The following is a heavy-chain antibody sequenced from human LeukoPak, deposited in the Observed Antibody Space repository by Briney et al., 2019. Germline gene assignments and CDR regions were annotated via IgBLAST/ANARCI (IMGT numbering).Heavy chain of an antibody. CDR2: IGTSVGST. J-gene: IGHJ4*02. D-gene: IGHD3-10*01. Sequence: GGSLRLSCAASGFTFSNYAMSWARQAPGKGLEWVSAIGTSVGSTFYADSVKGRFTISRDNSKNTLSLQMNSLRAEDTAVYYCAKHLGFGPQGRYFDYWGQGTLVTVSS. CDR1: GFTFSNYA. CDR3: AKHLGFGPQGRYFDY. V-gene: IGHV3-23*01.